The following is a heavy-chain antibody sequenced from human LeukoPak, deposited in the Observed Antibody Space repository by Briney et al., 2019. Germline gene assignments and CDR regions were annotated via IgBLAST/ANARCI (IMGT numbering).Heavy chain of an antibody. J-gene: IGHJ6*02. CDR3: ARDRYGLDV. CDR1: GFTFSSYS. Sequence: GGSLRLSCAASGFTFSSYSMNWVRQAPGKGLEWVAVISYDGNNKYYADSVKGRFTISRDNSKNTLYLQMNSLRAEDTAVYFCARDRYGLDVWGQGTTVPVSS. V-gene: IGHV3-30*03. CDR2: ISYDGNNK.